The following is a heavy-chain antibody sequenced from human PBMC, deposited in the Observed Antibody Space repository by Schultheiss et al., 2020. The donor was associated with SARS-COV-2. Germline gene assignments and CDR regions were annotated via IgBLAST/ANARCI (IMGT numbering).Heavy chain of an antibody. Sequence: SETLSLTCTVSGGSISSYYWSWIRQPPGKGLEWIGYIYYSGSTNYNPSLKSRVTISVDTSKNQFSLKLSSVTAADTAVYYCARSYDSHPIDVWGKGTTVTV. V-gene: IGHV4-59*01. J-gene: IGHJ6*03. CDR3: ARSYDSHPIDV. D-gene: IGHD5-12*01. CDR1: GGSISSYY. CDR2: IYYSGST.